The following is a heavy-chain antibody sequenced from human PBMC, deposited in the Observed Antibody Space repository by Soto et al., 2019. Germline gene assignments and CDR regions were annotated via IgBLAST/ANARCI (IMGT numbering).Heavy chain of an antibody. D-gene: IGHD2-2*01. Sequence: EVQLLESGGGLVQPGGSRRLSCAASGFTFRSYAMSWVRQAPGKGLEWVSSISGSGSSTYYADSVKGRFTVSRDNSKNTLYLLMNSLRAEDTAVYYCAKQRSTACYSCGFDMWGQGPMVTVSS. J-gene: IGHJ3*02. V-gene: IGHV3-23*01. CDR2: ISGSGSST. CDR3: AKQRSTACYSCGFDM. CDR1: GFTFRSYA.